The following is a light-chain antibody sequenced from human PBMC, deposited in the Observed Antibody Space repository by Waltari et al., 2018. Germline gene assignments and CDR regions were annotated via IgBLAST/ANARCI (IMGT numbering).Light chain of an antibody. CDR1: SSDVGSYNF. Sequence: QTALTQPAPVSGSPGQSTTISCTGTSSDVGSYNFVSWYQQHAGRAPKLIIYEVIKRPSRVSYRFSVSKSVHAASLTISGLQADDEADYYCCSYVGRAIFVGETKRTVL. V-gene: IGLV2-23*02. J-gene: IGLJ2*01. CDR3: CSYVGRAI. CDR2: EVI.